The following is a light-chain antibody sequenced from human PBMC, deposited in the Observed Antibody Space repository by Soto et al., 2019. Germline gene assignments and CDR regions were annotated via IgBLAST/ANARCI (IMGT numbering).Light chain of an antibody. V-gene: IGKV3-20*01. CDR2: GAS. CDR1: QSITNSY. J-gene: IGKJ2*01. CDR3: EQYGSLPYT. Sequence: EIVLTQSPGTLSLSPGERVTLSCRASQSITNSYLAWYQQKPGQAPRLLIFGASNRATGIPDRFSGSGSGPDFSLTISKLEPDDFAVYYCEQYGSLPYTFGQGTKLDI.